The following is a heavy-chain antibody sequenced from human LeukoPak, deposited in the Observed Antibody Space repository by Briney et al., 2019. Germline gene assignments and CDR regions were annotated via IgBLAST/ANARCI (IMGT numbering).Heavy chain of an antibody. D-gene: IGHD1-26*01. CDR2: IHYSGRT. V-gene: IGHV4-39*07. CDR1: GGSISINNYY. Sequence: SETLSLICIVSGGSISINNYYWGWIRQPPGKGLEWIGSIHYSGRTYYNPSLKSRVTMSVDTSKNQFFLKLSSVTAADTAVYYCARGLVGATREVYFDYWGQGALVTVSS. CDR3: ARGLVGATREVYFDY. J-gene: IGHJ4*02.